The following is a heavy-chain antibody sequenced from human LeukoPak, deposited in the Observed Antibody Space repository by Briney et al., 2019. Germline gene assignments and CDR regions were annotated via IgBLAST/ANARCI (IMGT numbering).Heavy chain of an antibody. V-gene: IGHV3-21*01. CDR3: ARENEIPAAKLDS. CDR2: ITSSSSYI. Sequence: GGSLRLSCAGTGFTFSSYSMNWVRQAPGKGLEWVSSITSSSSYIYYADSVKGRFTISRDNAKKSLHLQMNSLRAEDTAVYYCARENEIPAAKLDSWGQGTLVTVSS. J-gene: IGHJ4*02. CDR1: GFTFSSYS. D-gene: IGHD2-2*01.